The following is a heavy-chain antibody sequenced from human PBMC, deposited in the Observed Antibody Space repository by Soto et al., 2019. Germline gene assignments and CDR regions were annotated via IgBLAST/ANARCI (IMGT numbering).Heavy chain of an antibody. D-gene: IGHD2-15*01. CDR2: IKSKTDGGTT. Sequence: EVQLVESGGGLVKPGGSLRLSCAVSGFTFSNAWMNWVRQAPGKGLEWVGRIKSKTDGGTTDYAAPVKGRFTISGYESRNTLYLQMNSLTTVGTGVYYCTTVQGLCSGGRFLIYEGYGMDVWRQGTTVTVAS. V-gene: IGHV3-15*07. CDR1: GFTFSNAW. J-gene: IGHJ6*02. CDR3: TTVQGLCSGGRFLIYEGYGMDV.